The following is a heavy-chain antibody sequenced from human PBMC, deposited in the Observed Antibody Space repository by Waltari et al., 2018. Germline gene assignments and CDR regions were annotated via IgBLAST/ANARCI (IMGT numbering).Heavy chain of an antibody. D-gene: IGHD5-12*01. V-gene: IGHV3-48*01. CDR2: ISSSSSTI. J-gene: IGHJ4*02. CDR1: GFTFSSYS. Sequence: EVQLVESGGGLVQPGGSLRLSCAASGFTFSSYSMNWVRRAPGKGLEWVSYISSSSSTIYYADSVKGRFTISRDNAKNSLYLQMNSLRAEDTAVYYCARDSSGGYDYLDYWGQGTLVTVSS. CDR3: ARDSSGGYDYLDY.